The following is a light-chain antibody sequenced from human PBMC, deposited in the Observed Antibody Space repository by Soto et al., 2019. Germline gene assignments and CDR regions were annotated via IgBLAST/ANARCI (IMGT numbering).Light chain of an antibody. V-gene: IGLV1-44*01. Sequence: QSALTQPPSASGTPGQRVTISCSGSNSNIGSNTVNWYQQLPGTAPKLLIYSNNQRPSGVPDRFSASKSGTSASLAITGLQSEDEADYYCAAWDDSLNGPVFGGGTKLTVL. CDR2: SNN. J-gene: IGLJ2*01. CDR1: NSNIGSNT. CDR3: AAWDDSLNGPV.